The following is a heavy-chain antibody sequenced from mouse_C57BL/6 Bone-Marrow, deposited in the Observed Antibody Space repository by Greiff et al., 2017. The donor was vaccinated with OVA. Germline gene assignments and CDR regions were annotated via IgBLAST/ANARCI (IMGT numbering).Heavy chain of an antibody. Sequence: EVKLVESGGGLVQPGGSLTLSCAASGFTFSDYYMYWVRQTPEKRLEWVAYISNGGGSTYYPDTVKGRFTISRDNAKNTLYLQMSRLKSEDTAMYSCARRLGRGDFDYWGQGTTLTVSS. V-gene: IGHV5-12*01. D-gene: IGHD4-1*01. CDR1: GFTFSDYY. J-gene: IGHJ2*01. CDR3: ARRLGRGDFDY. CDR2: ISNGGGST.